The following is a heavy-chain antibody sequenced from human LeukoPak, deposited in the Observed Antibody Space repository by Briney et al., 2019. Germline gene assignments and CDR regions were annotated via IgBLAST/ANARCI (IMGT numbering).Heavy chain of an antibody. CDR3: ARDPSGTYYPRVSGALDI. Sequence: GGSLRLSCAASGFTFSIYAMQWVRQAPGKGLEWVTLVSNDGSSKYYAASVKGRFTISRDNSQNTLFLQMYSLRDEDTAVYYCARDPSGTYYPRVSGALDIWGQGTMVTVSS. CDR2: VSNDGSSK. D-gene: IGHD1-26*01. CDR1: GFTFSIYA. J-gene: IGHJ3*02. V-gene: IGHV3-30*14.